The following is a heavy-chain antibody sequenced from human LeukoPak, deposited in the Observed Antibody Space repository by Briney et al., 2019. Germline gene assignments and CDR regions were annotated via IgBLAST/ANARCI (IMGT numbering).Heavy chain of an antibody. D-gene: IGHD1-26*01. J-gene: IGHJ3*02. CDR1: GGSFSSSGCI. CDR3: ARHAGHSGRNLFAFDI. CDR2: VYYSGST. V-gene: IGHV4-39*01. Sequence: SETLSLTCTVSGGSFSSSGCIGGWIRQSPGKGLEWIGSVYYSGSTYYNPSLKGRVSISVDTSKNQFSLRLNSVTATDTAVYYCARHAGHSGRNLFAFDIWGQGTMVTVSS.